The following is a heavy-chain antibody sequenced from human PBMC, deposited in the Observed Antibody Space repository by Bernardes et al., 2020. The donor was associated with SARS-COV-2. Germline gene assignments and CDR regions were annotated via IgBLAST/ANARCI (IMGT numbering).Heavy chain of an antibody. CDR1: GDSMRNFH. D-gene: IGHD3-10*01. J-gene: IGHJ6*03. V-gene: IGHV4-59*08. Sequence: SETLSLTCTVSGDSMRNFHWSWIRLPPGKGLEWIGFVDDSGTSTYNPPLKSRVTISADRSQNQISLNLQSVTAADTAVYYCARRTFRNIRGFWHYYMDVWGSGTTVTVAS. CDR2: VDDSGTS. CDR3: ARRTFRNIRGFWHYYMDV.